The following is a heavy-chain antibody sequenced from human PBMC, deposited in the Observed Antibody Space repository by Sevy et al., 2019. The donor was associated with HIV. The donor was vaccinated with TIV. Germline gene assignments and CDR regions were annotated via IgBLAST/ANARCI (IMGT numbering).Heavy chain of an antibody. V-gene: IGHV4-39*01. J-gene: IGHJ5*02. Sequence: SETLSLTCTVSGGSISSSSYYWGWIRQPPGKGLEWIGSIYYSGSTYYKLSLKSRVTISVDTSKNQFSLKLTSVTASDTAVYYCARHDAAVAAPRWFDPWGQGTLVTVSS. CDR3: ARHDAAVAAPRWFDP. CDR2: IYYSGST. CDR1: GGSISSSSYY. D-gene: IGHD2-15*01.